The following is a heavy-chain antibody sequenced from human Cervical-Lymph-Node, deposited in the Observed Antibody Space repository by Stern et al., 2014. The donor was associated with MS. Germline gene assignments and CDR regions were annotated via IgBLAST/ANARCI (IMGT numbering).Heavy chain of an antibody. CDR3: ARIKFGDYDYGRDV. V-gene: IGHV2-70*15. CDR1: GFALSTSGMC. CDR2: IDWDDDR. Sequence: QVTLKESGPALVKPTQTLTLTCTFSGFALSTSGMCVSWIRQPPGKALEWLARIDWDDDRYYSPSLKTRLTIFNDTSQNQGVLTMTYMDPVDPPTYYCARIKFGDYDYGRDVWGQGPTVPVPS. D-gene: IGHD3-16*01. J-gene: IGHJ6*02.